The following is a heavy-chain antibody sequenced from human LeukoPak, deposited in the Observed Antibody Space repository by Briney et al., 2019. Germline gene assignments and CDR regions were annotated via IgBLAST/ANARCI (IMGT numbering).Heavy chain of an antibody. V-gene: IGHV4-38-2*02. CDR2: MYHSGST. D-gene: IGHD3-10*01. Sequence: PSETLSLTCTVSGYSISSGYYWGWIRQPPGKGLECIGTMYHSGSTFYNPSLKSRVTISVDTSKNQFSLKLSSVTAADTAVYYCARDYYGSGSYYLSGPNWFDPWGQGTLVTVSS. J-gene: IGHJ5*02. CDR1: GYSISSGYY. CDR3: ARDYYGSGSYYLSGPNWFDP.